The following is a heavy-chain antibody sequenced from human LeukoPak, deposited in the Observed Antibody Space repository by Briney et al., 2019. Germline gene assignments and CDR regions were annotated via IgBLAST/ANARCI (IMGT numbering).Heavy chain of an antibody. CDR2: IYYSGST. Sequence: PSETLSLTCTVSGGSISSYYWSWIRQPPGKGLEWIGYIYYSGSTNYNPSLKSRVTISVDTSKNQFSLKLSSVTAADTAVYYCARQEQWLVRRWYFDFWGRGTLVTV. D-gene: IGHD6-19*01. CDR1: GGSISSYY. J-gene: IGHJ2*01. V-gene: IGHV4-59*01. CDR3: ARQEQWLVRRWYFDF.